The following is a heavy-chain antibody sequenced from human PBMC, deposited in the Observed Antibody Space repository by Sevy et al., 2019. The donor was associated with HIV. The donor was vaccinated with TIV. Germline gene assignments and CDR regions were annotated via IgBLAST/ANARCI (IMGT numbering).Heavy chain of an antibody. CDR3: ARGWPIHL. D-gene: IGHD3-3*02. J-gene: IGHJ4*02. CDR2: TPTSGIST. V-gene: IGHV3-23*01. CDR1: GFSFDNHA. Sequence: GGSLRLSCAASGFSFDNHAMMWFRQPPGKGLEWVSTTPTSGISTFYANSVKGRFIISRDNSKSTLYPEMNSLRVEDTALYYCARGWPIHLWGQGTLVTVSS.